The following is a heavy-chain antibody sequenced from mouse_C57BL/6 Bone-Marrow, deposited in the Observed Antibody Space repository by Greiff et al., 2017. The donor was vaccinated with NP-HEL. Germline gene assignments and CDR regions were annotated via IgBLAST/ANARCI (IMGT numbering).Heavy chain of an antibody. CDR1: GYTFTSYG. V-gene: IGHV1-81*01. CDR2: IYPRSGNT. CDR3: AGIYYGNYVAY. Sequence: QVQLQQSGAELARPGASVTLSCKASGYTFTSYGISWVKQRTGQGLEWIGEIYPRSGNTYYNEKFKGKATLTADKSSSTAYMELRSLTSEDSAVYFCAGIYYGNYVAYWGQGTLVTVSA. D-gene: IGHD2-1*01. J-gene: IGHJ3*01.